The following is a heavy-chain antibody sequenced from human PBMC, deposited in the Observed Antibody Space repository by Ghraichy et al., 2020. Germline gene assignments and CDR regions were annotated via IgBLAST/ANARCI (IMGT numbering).Heavy chain of an antibody. CDR3: ASSEVARRYDSSGYYYARGGYSEY. V-gene: IGHV4-39*01. CDR2: IYYSGST. Sequence: SQTLSLTCTVSGGSISSSSYYWGWIRQPPGKGLEWIGSIYYSGSTYYNPSLKSRVTISVDTSKNQFSLKLSSVTAADTAVYYCASSEVARRYDSSGYYYARGGYSEYWGQGTLVTVSS. CDR1: GGSISSSSYY. D-gene: IGHD3-22*01. J-gene: IGHJ4*02.